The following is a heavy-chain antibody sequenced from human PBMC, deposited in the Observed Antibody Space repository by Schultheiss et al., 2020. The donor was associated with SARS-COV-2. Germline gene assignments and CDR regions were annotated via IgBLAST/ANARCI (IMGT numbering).Heavy chain of an antibody. D-gene: IGHD2-15*01. Sequence: GGSLRLSCAASGFTFSSYGMHWVRQAPGKGLEWVAVIWYDGSNKYYADSVKGRFTISRDNAKNSLYLQMNSLRAEDTAVYYCASCSGGSCYGDDAFDIWGQGTMVTVSS. CDR1: GFTFSSYG. V-gene: IGHV3-33*03. CDR3: ASCSGGSCYGDDAFDI. CDR2: IWYDGSNK. J-gene: IGHJ3*02.